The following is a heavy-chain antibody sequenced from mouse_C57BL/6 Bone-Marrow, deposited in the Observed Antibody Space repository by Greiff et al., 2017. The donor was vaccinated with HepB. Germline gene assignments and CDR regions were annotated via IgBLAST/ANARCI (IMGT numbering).Heavy chain of an antibody. D-gene: IGHD1-1*01. V-gene: IGHV5-2*01. J-gene: IGHJ3*01. CDR3: ARHAYYYGSSPWFAY. Sequence: EVHLVESGGGLVQPGESLKLSCESNEYEFPSHDMSWVRKTPEKRLELVAAINSDGGSTYYPDTMERRFIISRDNTKKTLYLQMSSLRSEDTALYYCARHAYYYGSSPWFAYWGQGTLVTVSA. CDR1: EYEFPSHD. CDR2: INSDGGST.